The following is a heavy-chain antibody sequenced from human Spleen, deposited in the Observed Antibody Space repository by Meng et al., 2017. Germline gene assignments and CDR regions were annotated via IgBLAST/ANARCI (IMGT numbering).Heavy chain of an antibody. D-gene: IGHD4-11*01. J-gene: IGHJ4*02. CDR3: ARGPTTMAHDFDY. Sequence: QLQLQRGGGGLLKPSGTLSLACVVSGGSFGDYYWSWIRQPPGRGLEWIGEINHSGSTNYNPSLESRATISVDTSQNNLSLKLSSVAAADSAVYYCARGPTTMAHDFDYWGQGTLVTVSS. V-gene: IGHV4-34*01. CDR1: GGSFGDYY. CDR2: INHSGST.